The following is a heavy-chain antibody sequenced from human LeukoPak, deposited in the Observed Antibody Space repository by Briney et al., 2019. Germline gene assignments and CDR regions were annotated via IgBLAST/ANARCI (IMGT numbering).Heavy chain of an antibody. D-gene: IGHD3-22*01. J-gene: IGHJ4*02. CDR3: RLVVTPQGLDS. CDR1: GFSFSSAW. CDR2: TRSKTDGGTT. Sequence: GGSLRLSCAASGFSFSSAWMNWVRQAPGKGLEWVGLTRSKTDGGTTDYAAPVRGRFPISRDDIQNTMYLQMNSLKTEDTAVYYCRLVVTPQGLDSWGQGTLVTVSS. V-gene: IGHV3-15*01.